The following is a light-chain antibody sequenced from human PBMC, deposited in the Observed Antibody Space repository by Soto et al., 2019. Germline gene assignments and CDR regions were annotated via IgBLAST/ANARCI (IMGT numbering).Light chain of an antibody. CDR3: SSYTSSSTPYV. V-gene: IGLV2-14*01. Sequence: QSALTQPASVFGSPGQSITISCTGTSSDVGGYNYVSWYQQHPGKAPKLMIYEVSNRPSGVSNRFSGSKSGNTASLTISGLQAEDEADYYCSSYTSSSTPYVFGTATKLTVL. CDR1: SSDVGGYNY. CDR2: EVS. J-gene: IGLJ1*01.